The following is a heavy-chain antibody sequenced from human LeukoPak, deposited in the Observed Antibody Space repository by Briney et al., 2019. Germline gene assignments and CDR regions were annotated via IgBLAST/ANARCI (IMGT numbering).Heavy chain of an antibody. Sequence: PGGSLRLSCEASGFTFSSYGMHWVRQAPGKGLEWVAVISYDGSNKYYADSVKGRFTISRDNSKNTLYLQMNSLRAEDTAVYYCARGSPPLYDSSGYHFDYWGQGTLVTVSS. V-gene: IGHV3-30*03. CDR1: GFTFSSYG. CDR3: ARGSPPLYDSSGYHFDY. D-gene: IGHD3-22*01. CDR2: ISYDGSNK. J-gene: IGHJ4*02.